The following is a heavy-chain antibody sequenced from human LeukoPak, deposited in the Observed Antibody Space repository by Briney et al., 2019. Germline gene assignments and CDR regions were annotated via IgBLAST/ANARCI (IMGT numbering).Heavy chain of an antibody. J-gene: IGHJ4*02. D-gene: IGHD3-10*01. CDR1: GFTFSSYS. Sequence: TTGGSLRLSCAASGFTFSSYSMNWVRQAPGKGLEWVSSISSSSSYIYYADSVKGRFTISRDNAKNSLYLQVNSLRAEDTAVYYCVRERCHGSGAPKFDYWGQGTLVTVSS. V-gene: IGHV3-21*01. CDR2: ISSSSSYI. CDR3: VRERCHGSGAPKFDY.